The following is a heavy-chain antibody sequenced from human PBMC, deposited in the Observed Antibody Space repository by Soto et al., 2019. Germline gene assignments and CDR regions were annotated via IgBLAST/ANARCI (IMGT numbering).Heavy chain of an antibody. D-gene: IGHD3-22*01. CDR1: GYTFTSYG. J-gene: IGHJ6*02. Sequence: ASVKVSCKASGYTFTSYGISWVRQAPGQGLEWMGWISAYNGNTNYAQKHQGRVTMTTDTSTSTAYMELRSLRSDDTAVFYCARDPDSSGYYYYGMDVWGQGTTVT. CDR2: ISAYNGNT. CDR3: ARDPDSSGYYYYGMDV. V-gene: IGHV1-18*01.